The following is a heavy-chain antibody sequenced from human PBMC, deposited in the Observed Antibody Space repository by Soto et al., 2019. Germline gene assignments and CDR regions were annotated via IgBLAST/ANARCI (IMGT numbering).Heavy chain of an antibody. Sequence: GASVKVSCKASGSTFSSYTISWGRPAPGQSLEWMGWISAYNGNTNYAQKLQGRVTMTTDTSTSTAYMELRSLRSDDTAVYYCARDGVDTATGYYYGMDVWGQGTTVTVSS. D-gene: IGHD5-18*01. J-gene: IGHJ6*02. CDR3: ARDGVDTATGYYYGMDV. CDR2: ISAYNGNT. CDR1: GSTFSSYT. V-gene: IGHV1-18*01.